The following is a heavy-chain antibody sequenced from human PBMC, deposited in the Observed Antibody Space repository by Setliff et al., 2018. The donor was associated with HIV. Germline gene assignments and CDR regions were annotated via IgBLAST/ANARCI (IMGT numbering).Heavy chain of an antibody. D-gene: IGHD3-16*01. CDR3: AKDGGQYFDH. V-gene: IGHV4-4*07. J-gene: IGHJ2*01. CDR2: IYTNGAT. CDR1: GDSFTGYY. Sequence: NPSETLSLTCTVSGDSFTGYYWNWIRQSAGKGLEWIGRIYTNGATSYNPSLRSRVSMSVDTSKSQLSLRLSSVSAADTAIYYCAKDGGQYFDHWGRGTPVTVSS.